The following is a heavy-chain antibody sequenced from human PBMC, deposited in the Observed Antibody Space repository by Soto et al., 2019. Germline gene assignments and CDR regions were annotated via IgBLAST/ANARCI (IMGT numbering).Heavy chain of an antibody. V-gene: IGHV3-30*03. CDR2: ISYDGSNK. J-gene: IGHJ6*02. CDR3: ATVPAAHNYYGMDV. D-gene: IGHD2-2*01. CDR1: GFTFSSYG. Sequence: QVQLVESGGGVVQPGRSLRLSCAASGFTFSSYGMQWVRQAPGKGLEWVAVISYDGSNKYYADSVKGRFTISRDNSKNTLYLQMNSLRAEDTAVYYCATVPAAHNYYGMDVWGQGTTVTVSS.